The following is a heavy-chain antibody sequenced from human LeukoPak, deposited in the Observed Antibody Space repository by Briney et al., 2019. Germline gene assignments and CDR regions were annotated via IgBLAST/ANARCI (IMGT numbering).Heavy chain of an antibody. J-gene: IGHJ4*02. V-gene: IGHV3-53*01. CDR3: AKELSIRPAYYFDY. CDR1: GFTVSSNY. CDR2: IYSGGST. D-gene: IGHD6-6*01. Sequence: GGSLRLSCAASGFTVSSNYMSWVRQAPGKGLEWVSVIYSGGSTYYADSVKGRFTISRDNSKNTLYLQMNSLRAEDTAVYYCAKELSIRPAYYFDYWGQGTLVTVSS.